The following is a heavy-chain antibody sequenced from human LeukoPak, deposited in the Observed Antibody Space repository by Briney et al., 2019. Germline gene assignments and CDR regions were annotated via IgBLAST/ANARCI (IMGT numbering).Heavy chain of an antibody. CDR2: TYYRSKWYN. CDR1: GDSVSSNSAA. Sequence: SQTLSLTCAISGDSVSSNSAAWNWIRQSPSRGLEWLVRTYYRSKWYNDYAVSVKSRITINPDTSRNRFSLQLNSVTPEDTAVYYCAREIRGSSSYYYYYGMDVWGQGTTVTVSS. V-gene: IGHV6-1*01. J-gene: IGHJ6*02. CDR3: AREIRGSSSYYYYYGMDV. D-gene: IGHD6-13*01.